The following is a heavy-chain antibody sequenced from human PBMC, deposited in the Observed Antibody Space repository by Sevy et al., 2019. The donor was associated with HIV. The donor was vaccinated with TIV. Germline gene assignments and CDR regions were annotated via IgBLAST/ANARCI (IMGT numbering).Heavy chain of an antibody. CDR1: GFTFSSYE. V-gene: IGHV3-48*03. J-gene: IGHJ6*02. D-gene: IGHD6-19*01. CDR3: ARGGAVAAYYYYGMVV. CDR2: ISSSGSTI. Sequence: GGSLRLSCAASGFTFSSYEMNWVRQAPGKGLEWVSYISSSGSTIYYADSVKGRFTISRDNAKNSLYLQMNSLRAEDTAVYYCARGGAVAAYYYYGMVVWGQGTTVTVSS.